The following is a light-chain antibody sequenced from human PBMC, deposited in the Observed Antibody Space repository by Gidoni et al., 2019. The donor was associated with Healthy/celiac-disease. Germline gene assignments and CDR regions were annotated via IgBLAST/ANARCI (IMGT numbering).Light chain of an antibody. CDR3: GSYTRSSTHLV. CDR1: SSDVGGHHY. J-gene: IGLJ2*01. Sequence: GSPGQSITISCTGTSSDVGGHHYVSWYQQHPGKAPKLMTSEVSKRPSGVSNRFSGAKSGNTASLAFAGLPAEDVADYYCGSYTRSSTHLVFGGGTKLTVL. CDR2: EVS. V-gene: IGLV2-14*01.